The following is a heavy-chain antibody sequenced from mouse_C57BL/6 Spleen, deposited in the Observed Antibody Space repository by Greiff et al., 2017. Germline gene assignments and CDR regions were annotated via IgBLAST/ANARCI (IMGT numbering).Heavy chain of an antibody. Sequence: QVQLQQPGAELVRPGSSVKLSCKASGYTFTSYWMDWVKQRPGQGLEWIGNIYPSDSETNYNQKFKDKATLTVDKSSSTAYMQLSSLTSEDSAVYYFAGGGSYYSRGAWLAYWGQGTLVTVSA. CDR1: GYTFTSYW. V-gene: IGHV1-61*01. CDR2: IYPSDSET. J-gene: IGHJ3*01. D-gene: IGHD2-5*01. CDR3: AGGGSYYSRGAWLAY.